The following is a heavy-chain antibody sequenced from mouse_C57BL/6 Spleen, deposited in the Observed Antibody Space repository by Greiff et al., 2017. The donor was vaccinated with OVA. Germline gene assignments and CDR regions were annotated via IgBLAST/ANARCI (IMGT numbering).Heavy chain of an antibody. Sequence: EVKLVESGGGLVKPGGSLKLSCAASGFTFSSYAMSWVRQTPEKRLEWVATISDGGSYTYYPDNVKGRFTISRDNAKNNLYLQMSHLKSADTARYYCARVYYSSSYIWFAYWGQGTLVTVSA. J-gene: IGHJ3*01. CDR2: ISDGGSYT. CDR3: ARVYYSSSYIWFAY. V-gene: IGHV5-4*03. D-gene: IGHD1-1*01. CDR1: GFTFSSYA.